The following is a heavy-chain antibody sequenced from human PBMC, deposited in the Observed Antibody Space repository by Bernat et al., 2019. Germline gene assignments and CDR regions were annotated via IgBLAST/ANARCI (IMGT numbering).Heavy chain of an antibody. CDR1: GFTFSTYS. V-gene: IGHV3-48*01. CDR2: ISTSSSTI. J-gene: IGHJ6*02. Sequence: EVQLVESGGGLVQPGGSLRLSCAASGFTFSTYSMNWVRQAPGKGLEWVSYISTSSSTIYYADSVKGRFTNSRDNAKNSLYLQMNSLRAEDTAVYYCALTFGERKMYYYGMDVWGQGTTVTVSS. D-gene: IGHD3-10*01. CDR3: ALTFGERKMYYYGMDV.